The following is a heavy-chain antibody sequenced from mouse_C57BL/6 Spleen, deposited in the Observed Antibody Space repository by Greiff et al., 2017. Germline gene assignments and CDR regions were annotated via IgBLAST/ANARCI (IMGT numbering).Heavy chain of an antibody. CDR1: GYTFTSYW. D-gene: IGHD1-1*01. CDR2: IDPSDSYT. Sequence: QFQLQQPGAELVMPGASVKLSCKASGYTFTSYWMHWVKQRPGQGLEWIGEIDPSDSYTNYNQKFKGKSTWTVDKSSSTAYMQLSSLTSEDSAVYYCARDYYGSENWYFDVWGTGTTVTVSS. V-gene: IGHV1-69*01. CDR3: ARDYYGSENWYFDV. J-gene: IGHJ1*03.